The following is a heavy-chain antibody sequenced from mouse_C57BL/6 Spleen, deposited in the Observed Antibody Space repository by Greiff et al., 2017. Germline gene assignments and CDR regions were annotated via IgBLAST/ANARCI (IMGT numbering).Heavy chain of an antibody. D-gene: IGHD3-2*02. CDR1: GYTFTSYW. Sequence: VQLQQPGAELVRPGSSVKLSCKASGYTFTSYWMHWVKQRPIQGLEWIGNIDPSDSETHYNQKFKDKATLTVDKSSSTAYMQLSSLTSEDSAVYYCARDSSGPLMDYWGQGTSVTVSS. V-gene: IGHV1-52*01. CDR3: ARDSSGPLMDY. J-gene: IGHJ4*01. CDR2: IDPSDSET.